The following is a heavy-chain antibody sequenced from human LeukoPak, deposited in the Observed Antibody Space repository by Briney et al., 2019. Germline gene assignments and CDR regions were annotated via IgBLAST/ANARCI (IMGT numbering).Heavy chain of an antibody. CDR1: GFTFSSHW. CDR3: AKDRALRYFDWLLHN. V-gene: IGHV3-9*01. D-gene: IGHD3-9*01. Sequence: PGGSLRLSCAASGFTFSSHWMHWVRQAPGKGLEWVSGISWNSGSIGYADSVKGRFTISRDNAKNSLYLQMNSLRAEDTALYYCAKDRALRYFDWLLHNWGQGTLVTVSS. CDR2: ISWNSGSI. J-gene: IGHJ4*02.